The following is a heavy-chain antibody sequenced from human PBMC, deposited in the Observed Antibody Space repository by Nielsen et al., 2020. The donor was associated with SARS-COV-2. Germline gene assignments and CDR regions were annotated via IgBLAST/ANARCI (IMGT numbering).Heavy chain of an antibody. D-gene: IGHD2-15*01. CDR3: ASLKVVVAATRRARWFDP. CDR1: GGSISSGGYY. V-gene: IGHV4-31*03. J-gene: IGHJ5*02. CDR2: IYYSGST. Sequence: SETLSLTCTVSGGSISSGGYYWSWIRQHPGKGLEWIGYIYYSGSTYYNPSLKSRVTISVDTSKNQFSLKLSSVTAADTAVYYCASLKVVVAATRRARWFDPWGQGTLVTVSS.